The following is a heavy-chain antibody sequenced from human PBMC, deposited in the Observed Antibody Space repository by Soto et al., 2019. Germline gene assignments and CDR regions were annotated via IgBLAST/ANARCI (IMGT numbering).Heavy chain of an antibody. D-gene: IGHD3-22*01. CDR1: GSGFRTYG. J-gene: IGHJ5*02. Sequence: RLSCAASGSGFRTYGMHWVRQAPGKGLEWVAGISYDGSKTHYVDSVKGRFTISRDNSRNTLYLRVNSLRPEDTAIYYCAKQKGGMVMEYIWFDPWGQGTLVTVSS. V-gene: IGHV3-30*18. CDR2: ISYDGSKT. CDR3: AKQKGGMVMEYIWFDP.